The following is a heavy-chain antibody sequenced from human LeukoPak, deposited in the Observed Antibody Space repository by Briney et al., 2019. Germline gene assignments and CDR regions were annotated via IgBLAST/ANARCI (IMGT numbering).Heavy chain of an antibody. Sequence: ASVKVSCKASGYTFTSYDINWVRQAPGQGLEWMGWMNPNSGNTGYAQKFQGRVTITRNTSISTAYMELSSLRSEDTAVYYCARGNSDGDIVVVPAAMGPAWYYYMDVWGKGTTVTVSS. V-gene: IGHV1-8*03. J-gene: IGHJ6*03. D-gene: IGHD2-2*01. CDR1: GYTFTSYD. CDR3: ARGNSDGDIVVVPAAMGPAWYYYMDV. CDR2: MNPNSGNT.